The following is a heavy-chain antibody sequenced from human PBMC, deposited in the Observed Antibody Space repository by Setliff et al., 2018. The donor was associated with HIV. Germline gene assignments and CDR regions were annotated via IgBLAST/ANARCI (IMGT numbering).Heavy chain of an antibody. CDR3: AKRTIGSNNWYACDV. CDR2: IRHSNPYE. J-gene: IGHJ3*01. D-gene: IGHD1-1*01. Sequence: GGSLRLSCAASGFTFSGYSMNWVRQAPGKGLEWVSTIRHSNPYEYYADSVKGRFTISRDNAKKSLYLQMNSLRAEDTAVYYCAKRTIGSNNWYACDVWGQGTMVTVSS. V-gene: IGHV3-21*04. CDR1: GFTFSGYS.